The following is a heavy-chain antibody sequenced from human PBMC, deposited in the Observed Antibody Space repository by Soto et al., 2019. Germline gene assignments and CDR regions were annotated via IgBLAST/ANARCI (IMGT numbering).Heavy chain of an antibody. Sequence: EVQLVESGGGLVKPGGSLRLSCAASGFTFSNAWMSWVRQAPGKGLEWVGRIKSKTDGGTTDYAAPVKGRFTISRDDSKNTLYLQMNSLKTEDTAVYYCTTVSSITMIVVEDYWGQGTLVTVSS. CDR1: GFTFSNAW. CDR3: TTVSSITMIVVEDY. CDR2: IKSKTDGGTT. J-gene: IGHJ4*02. V-gene: IGHV3-15*01. D-gene: IGHD3-22*01.